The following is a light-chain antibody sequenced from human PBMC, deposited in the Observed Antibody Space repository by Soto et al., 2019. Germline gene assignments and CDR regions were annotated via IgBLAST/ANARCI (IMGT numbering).Light chain of an antibody. V-gene: IGKV3-20*01. CDR3: HHSGNSHGT. J-gene: IGKJ1*01. Sequence: EIVLAQSPGTLSLSPGERATLSCRASQTISSRYLTWYQQKSGQVPRLLIYGASSRATGIPDRFSGSGSGTDFTLTISRLEPEDVAVYYCHHSGNSHGTFGQGINVEIK. CDR2: GAS. CDR1: QTISSRY.